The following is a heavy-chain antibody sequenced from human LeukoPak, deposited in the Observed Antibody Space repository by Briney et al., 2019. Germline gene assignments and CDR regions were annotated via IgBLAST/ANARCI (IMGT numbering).Heavy chain of an antibody. CDR2: INPDSGGT. D-gene: IGHD2-2*01. V-gene: IGHV1-2*02. CDR3: GRVTIKNLGFEC. J-gene: IGHJ4*02. CDR1: GYIFTNYY. Sequence: GASVKVSCKASGYIFTNYYMHWVRQAPGQGLEWMGWINPDSGGTNYAQKFQGRVTMTRDTSISTAYMELNRLRSDDTAVYYCGRVTIKNLGFECWGQGTLVTVSS.